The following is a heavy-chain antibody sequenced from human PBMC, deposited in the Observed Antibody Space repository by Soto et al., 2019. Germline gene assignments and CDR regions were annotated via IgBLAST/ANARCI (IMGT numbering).Heavy chain of an antibody. CDR3: ARDHGTYCSGGSCYSGWFGP. V-gene: IGHV6-1*01. J-gene: IGHJ5*02. Sequence: PSQTLSLTCAVSGDSVSSNSAAWNWFRQSPSRGLEWLGGTYYRSKWYNDYAVSVKSRITINPDTSKNQFSLQLNSVTPEDTAVYYCARDHGTYCSGGSCYSGWFGPWGQGTLVTVSS. D-gene: IGHD2-15*01. CDR2: TYYRSKWYN. CDR1: GDSVSSNSAA.